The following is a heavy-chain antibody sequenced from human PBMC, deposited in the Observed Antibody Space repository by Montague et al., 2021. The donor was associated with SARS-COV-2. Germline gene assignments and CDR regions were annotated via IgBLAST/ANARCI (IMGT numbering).Heavy chain of an antibody. J-gene: IGHJ3*02. V-gene: IGHV4-31*03. CDR3: ARVQGITMIVVVIGAFDI. CDR2: IYYSGXT. D-gene: IGHD3-22*01. Sequence: TLSLTCTVSGGSISSGGYYWSWIRQHPGKGLEWIGYIYYSGXTXYXXXXKXRVTISVDTSKNQFSLKPSSVTAADTAVYYCARVQGITMIVVVIGAFDIWGQGTMVTVSS. CDR1: GGSISSGGYY.